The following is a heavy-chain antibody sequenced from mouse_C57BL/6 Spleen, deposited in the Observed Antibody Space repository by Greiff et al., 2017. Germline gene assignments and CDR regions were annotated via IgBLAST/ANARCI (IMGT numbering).Heavy chain of an antibody. Sequence: VQLQQSGPELVKPGASVKIPCKASGYTFTDYNMDWVKQSHGKSLEWIGDINPNNGGTIYNQKFKGKATLTVDKSSSTAYMELRSLTSEDTAVYYCARGDYDYDVIYYYAMDYWGQGTSVTVSS. CDR3: ARGDYDYDVIYYYAMDY. J-gene: IGHJ4*01. V-gene: IGHV1-18*01. CDR2: INPNNGGT. CDR1: GYTFTDYN. D-gene: IGHD2-4*01.